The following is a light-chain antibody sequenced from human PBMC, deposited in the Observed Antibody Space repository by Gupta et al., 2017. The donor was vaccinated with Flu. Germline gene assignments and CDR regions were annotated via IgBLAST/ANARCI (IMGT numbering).Light chain of an antibody. CDR2: EVS. CDR3: GSYTSSSTLVV. V-gene: IGLV2-14*01. Sequence: QSALTQPASVSGSPGQHITLPCTGTSRDVGGYNYVSWYQQHPVTAPKLMIYEVSNRPSGVSNRFSGSKSGNTASLTISGLQADDEADYYCGSYTSSSTLVVFGGGTKLTVL. J-gene: IGLJ2*01. CDR1: SRDVGGYNY.